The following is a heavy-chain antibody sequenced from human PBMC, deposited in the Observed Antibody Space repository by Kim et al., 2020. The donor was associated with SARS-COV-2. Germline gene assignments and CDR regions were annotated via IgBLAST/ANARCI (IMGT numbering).Heavy chain of an antibody. CDR3: ARLRVGYTWEDY. CDR2: ISADSRNT. D-gene: IGHD5-18*01. Sequence: ASVKVSCKTSGYTSSSYGVTWVRQAPGQGLEWMGWISADSRNTIYAPNLQGRVTMTTDTSTGTSYMELRSLRSDDTAVYYCARLRVGYTWEDYWGQGTLVTVSS. J-gene: IGHJ4*02. CDR1: GYTSSSYG. V-gene: IGHV1-18*04.